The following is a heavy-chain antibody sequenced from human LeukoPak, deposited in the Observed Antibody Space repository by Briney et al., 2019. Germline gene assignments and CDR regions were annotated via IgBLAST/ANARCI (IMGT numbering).Heavy chain of an antibody. Sequence: GGSLRLSCAASGFTFDDYAMHWVRQAPGQGLEWVSGISWNSGSIGYADSVKGRFTISRDNAKNSLYLQMNSLRAEDTAVYYCAREERWLQLLTYWGQGTLVTVSS. CDR3: AREERWLQLLTY. D-gene: IGHD5-24*01. CDR1: GFTFDDYA. J-gene: IGHJ4*02. V-gene: IGHV3-9*01. CDR2: ISWNSGSI.